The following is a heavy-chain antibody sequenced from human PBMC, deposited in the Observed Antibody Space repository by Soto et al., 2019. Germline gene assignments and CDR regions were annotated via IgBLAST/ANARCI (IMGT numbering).Heavy chain of an antibody. Sequence: GGSLRLSCAASGFTFSSYAMSWVRQAPGKGLEWVSAISGSGGSTYYADSVKGRFTISRDNSKNTLHLQMNSLRAEDTAVYYCAKDFVYDSSGYFPYFDYWGQGTLVTVSS. CDR2: ISGSGGST. CDR3: AKDFVYDSSGYFPYFDY. D-gene: IGHD3-22*01. CDR1: GFTFSSYA. V-gene: IGHV3-23*01. J-gene: IGHJ4*02.